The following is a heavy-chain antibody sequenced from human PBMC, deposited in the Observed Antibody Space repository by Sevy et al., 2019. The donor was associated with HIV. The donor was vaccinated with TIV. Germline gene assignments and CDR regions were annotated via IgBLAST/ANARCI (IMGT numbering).Heavy chain of an antibody. D-gene: IGHD3-22*01. CDR2: FYPGNSDV. CDR3: ARGLYYYDSSGHSDAFDI. V-gene: IGHV5-51*01. J-gene: IGHJ3*02. CDR1: GYIFKNYW. Sequence: GESLKISCKGSGYIFKNYWIGWVRQVPGKGLEWMGIFYPGNSDVRYSPSFQGHVTISADKSISAAYLQWRSLKASDTAMYFCARGLYYYDSSGHSDAFDIWGQGTMVTVSS.